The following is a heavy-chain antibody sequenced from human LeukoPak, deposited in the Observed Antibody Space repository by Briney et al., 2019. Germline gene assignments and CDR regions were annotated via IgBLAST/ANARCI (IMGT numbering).Heavy chain of an antibody. CDR1: GYTFTSYD. V-gene: IGHV1-8*03. Sequence: ASVKVSCKASGYTFTSYDINWVRQATGQGLEWMGWMNPNSGNTGYAQKFQGRVTITRNTSISTAYMELSSLRSEDTAVYYCARESIAARPGYYYYYMDVWGKGTTVTVSS. D-gene: IGHD6-6*01. CDR3: ARESIAARPGYYYYYMDV. CDR2: MNPNSGNT. J-gene: IGHJ6*03.